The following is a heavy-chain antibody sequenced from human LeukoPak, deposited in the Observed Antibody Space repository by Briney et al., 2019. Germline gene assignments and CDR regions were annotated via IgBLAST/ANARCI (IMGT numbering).Heavy chain of an antibody. CDR3: TRGQVTSVTRLAAFDI. CDR2: IKHDGSEI. J-gene: IGHJ3*02. V-gene: IGHV3-7*01. D-gene: IGHD4-17*01. CDR1: GFTFSSYW. Sequence: GGSLRLSCAATGFTFSSYWMNWVRQAPGKGLEWVANIKHDGSEIYYADSVKGRFTISRDNAKSSQSLQMNSLGAQDTAVYYCTRGQVTSVTRLAAFDIWGQGTMVTVSS.